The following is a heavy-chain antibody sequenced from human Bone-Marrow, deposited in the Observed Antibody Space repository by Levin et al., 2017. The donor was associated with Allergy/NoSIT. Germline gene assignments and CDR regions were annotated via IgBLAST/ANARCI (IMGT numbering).Heavy chain of an antibody. J-gene: IGHJ2*01. D-gene: IGHD1-1*01. Sequence: ASVKVSCKASRHTFTAYYIHWVRQAPGQVFEWMGWINPSSGATYFPQNFQGRVAMTRDTSITTAYMELTRLTSDDTAIYYCVRVVAPSGQWYFDLWGRGTLVTVSS. CDR1: RHTFTAYY. CDR3: VRVVAPSGQWYFDL. V-gene: IGHV1-2*02. CDR2: INPSSGAT.